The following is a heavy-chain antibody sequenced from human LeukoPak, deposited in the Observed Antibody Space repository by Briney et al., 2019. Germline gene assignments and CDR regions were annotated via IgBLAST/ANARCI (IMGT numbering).Heavy chain of an antibody. CDR3: ARDRGSYDFWSGYFRRLYYFDY. V-gene: IGHV4-31*03. Sequence: SQTLSLTCTVSGGSISSGGYYWSWIRQHPGQGLEWIGYIYYSGSTYYNPSLKTRVTISVDTSKNQFSLKLSSVTAADTAVYYCARDRGSYDFWSGYFRRLYYFDYWGQGTLVTVSS. CDR2: IYYSGST. CDR1: GGSISSGGYY. J-gene: IGHJ4*02. D-gene: IGHD3-3*01.